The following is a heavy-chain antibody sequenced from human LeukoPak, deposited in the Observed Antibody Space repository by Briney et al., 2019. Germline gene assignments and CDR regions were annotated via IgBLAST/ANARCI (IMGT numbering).Heavy chain of an antibody. J-gene: IGHJ4*02. CDR2: IIPIFGTA. CDR3: ASGGEFCSGGSCFDY. V-gene: IGHV1-69*05. Sequence: SVKVSCKASGYTFTSYGISWVRQAPGQGLEWMGGIIPIFGTANYAQKFQGRVTITTDESTSTAYMELSSLRSEDTAVYYCASGGEFCSGGSCFDYWGQGTLVTVSS. CDR1: GYTFTSYG. D-gene: IGHD2-15*01.